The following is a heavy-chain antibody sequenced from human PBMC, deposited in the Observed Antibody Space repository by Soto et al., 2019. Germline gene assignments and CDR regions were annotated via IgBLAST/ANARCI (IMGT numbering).Heavy chain of an antibody. V-gene: IGHV3-33*01. CDR3: ARGSYDILTGYPLYYGMDV. CDR2: IWYDGSNK. Sequence: GGSLRLSCAASGFTFSSYGMHWVRQAPGKGLEWVAVIWYDGSNKYYADSVKGRFTISRDNSKNTLYLQMNSLRAEDTAVYYCARGSYDILTGYPLYYGMDVWGQGTTVTVSS. D-gene: IGHD3-9*01. J-gene: IGHJ6*02. CDR1: GFTFSSYG.